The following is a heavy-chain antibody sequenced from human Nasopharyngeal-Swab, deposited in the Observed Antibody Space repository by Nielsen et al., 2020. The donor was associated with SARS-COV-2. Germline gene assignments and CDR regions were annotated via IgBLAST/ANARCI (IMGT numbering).Heavy chain of an antibody. CDR2: IYHSGGT. V-gene: IGHV4-4*02. J-gene: IGHJ6*03. Sequence: SETLSLTCAVSGASISRDNWWSWVRQPPGKGLEWIGEIYHSGGTNYNPSLKSRVTISVDRSANQFSLRLTSLTAADTAVYYCARNAYYCIDVWGRGTTVTVSS. CDR3: ARNAYYCIDV. CDR1: GASISRDNW.